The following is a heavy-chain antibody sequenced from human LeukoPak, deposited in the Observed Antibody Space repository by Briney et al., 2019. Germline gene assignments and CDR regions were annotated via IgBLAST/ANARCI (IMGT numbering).Heavy chain of an antibody. CDR3: ARAGLYYDFWSGYRRYYFDY. V-gene: IGHV4-61*01. D-gene: IGHD3-3*01. CDR2: IYYSGST. J-gene: IGHJ4*02. CDR1: VGSVSSGNYY. Sequence: SETLSLTCTVSVGSVSSGNYYWSWIRQPPGKGLKWIRYIYYSGSTNYNPSLKSRVTISVDTSKNQFSLKLSSVTAADTAVYYCARAGLYYDFWSGYRRYYFDYWGQGTLVTVSS.